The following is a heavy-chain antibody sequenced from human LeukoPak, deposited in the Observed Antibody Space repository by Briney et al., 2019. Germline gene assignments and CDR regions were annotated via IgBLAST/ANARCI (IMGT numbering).Heavy chain of an antibody. CDR2: ISGDGGST. D-gene: IGHD6-19*01. CDR3: ARDQAAVAAPSDY. J-gene: IGHJ4*02. V-gene: IGHV3-43*02. CDR1: GFMFHDYA. Sequence: GGSLRLSCAAPGFMFHDYAIHWVRQAPGKGLEWVSLISGDGGSTFYADSVKGRFTISRDNSKNSLYLQMNSLRSDDTALYYCARDQAAVAAPSDYWGQGTLVTVSS.